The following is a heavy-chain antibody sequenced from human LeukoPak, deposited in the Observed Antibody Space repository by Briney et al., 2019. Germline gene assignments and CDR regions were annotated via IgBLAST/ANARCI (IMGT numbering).Heavy chain of an antibody. CDR3: AKDLGSARGIVDY. CDR1: GFSFSSYG. J-gene: IGHJ4*02. CDR2: ISYDGSNK. D-gene: IGHD6-13*01. V-gene: IGHV3-30*18. Sequence: PGGSLRLSCAASGFSFSSYGMHWVRQAPGKGLEWVAVISYDGSNKYYADSVKGRFTISRDNSKNTLYLQMNSLRAEDTAVYYCAKDLGSARGIVDYWGQGTLVTVSS.